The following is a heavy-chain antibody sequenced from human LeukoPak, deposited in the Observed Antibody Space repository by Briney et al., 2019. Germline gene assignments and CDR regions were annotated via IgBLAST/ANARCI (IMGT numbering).Heavy chain of an antibody. J-gene: IGHJ4*02. CDR3: ARATRREIVPAANGGYYFDY. Sequence: SETLSLTCTVSGGSFSSYYWSWIRQPPGKGLEWIAYIYYSGSTNYNPSLKSRVTISVDTSKNQFSLKLSSVTAADTAVYYCARATRREIVPAANGGYYFDYWGQGTLVTVSS. CDR1: GGSFSSYY. V-gene: IGHV4-59*01. D-gene: IGHD2-2*01. CDR2: IYYSGST.